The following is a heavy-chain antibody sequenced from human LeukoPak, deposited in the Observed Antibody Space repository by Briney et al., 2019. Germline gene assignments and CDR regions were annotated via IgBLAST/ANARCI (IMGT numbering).Heavy chain of an antibody. J-gene: IGHJ6*02. D-gene: IGHD6-19*01. CDR2: ISYDGSNE. Sequence: GGSLRLSCAASGFTFSGYAMHWVRQAPGKGLEWVAVISYDGSNEYYADSVKGRFTISRDNSKNTLYLQMNSLSVEDTAVYYCARAHSSGWYSPKGDYYGMDVWGQGTTVTVSS. CDR1: GFTFSGYA. CDR3: ARAHSSGWYSPKGDYYGMDV. V-gene: IGHV3-30-3*01.